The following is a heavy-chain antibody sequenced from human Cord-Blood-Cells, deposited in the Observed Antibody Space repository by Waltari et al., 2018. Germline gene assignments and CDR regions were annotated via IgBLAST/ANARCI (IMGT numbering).Heavy chain of an antibody. CDR2: INHSGST. Sequence: QVQLQQWGAGLLKPSETLSLTCAAYGGSFSGYYWSWIRQPPGKGLGWIGEINHSGSTNYNPSLKSRVTISVDTSKNQFSLKLSSVTAADTAVYYCARQKDREAAAPRGFDPWGQGTLVTVSS. V-gene: IGHV4-34*01. J-gene: IGHJ5*02. D-gene: IGHD6-13*01. CDR1: GGSFSGYY. CDR3: ARQKDREAAAPRGFDP.